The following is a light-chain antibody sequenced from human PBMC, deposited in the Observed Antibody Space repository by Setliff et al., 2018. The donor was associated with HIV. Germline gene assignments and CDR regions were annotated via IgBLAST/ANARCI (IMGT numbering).Light chain of an antibody. J-gene: IGLJ3*02. V-gene: IGLV7-43*01. CDR1: TGAVTSGYS. CDR3: LLYYSNSWF. CDR2: RTT. Sequence: QAVVTQEPSLTVSPGGTVTLTCTSSTGAVTSGYSANWFQQKPGQAPRPLIYRTTDKHSWTPARFSGSLLGGQAALTLSGAQPDDEAAYYCLLYYSNSWFFGGGTKVTVL.